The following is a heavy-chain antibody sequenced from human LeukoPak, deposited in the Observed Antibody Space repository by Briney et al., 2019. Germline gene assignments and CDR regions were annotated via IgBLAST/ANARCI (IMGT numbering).Heavy chain of an antibody. Sequence: PGGSLRLSCAASGFTFSSYGMHWVRQAPGKGLERVAVISYDGSNKYYADSVKGRFTISRDNSKNTLYLQMNSLRAEDTAVYYCAKGDDYGDYLDYWGQGTLVTVSS. CDR2: ISYDGSNK. CDR1: GFTFSSYG. V-gene: IGHV3-30*18. CDR3: AKGDDYGDYLDY. D-gene: IGHD4-17*01. J-gene: IGHJ4*02.